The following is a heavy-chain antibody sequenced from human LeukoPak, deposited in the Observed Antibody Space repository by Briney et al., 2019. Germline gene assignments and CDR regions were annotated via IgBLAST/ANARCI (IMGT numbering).Heavy chain of an antibody. CDR3: AGDECTSASCYCAY. CDR1: GYPFTSSG. Sequence: ASVKVSCKASGYPFTSSGITWVRQAPGQGLEWMGRISKYNDKTNYAQKVQDRVTMTTDTSTSTAYLELRSLTSDDTAVYYCAGDECTSASCYCAYWGQGTLVTVSS. D-gene: IGHD2-8*02. V-gene: IGHV1-18*01. J-gene: IGHJ4*02. CDR2: ISKYNDKT.